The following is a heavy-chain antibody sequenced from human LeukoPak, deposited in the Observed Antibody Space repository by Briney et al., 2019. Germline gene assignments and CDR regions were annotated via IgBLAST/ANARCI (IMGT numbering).Heavy chain of an antibody. Sequence: PSETLSLTCTVSGGSISSYYWSWVRQPAGKGLEWIGRVHTSGNTNYNPSLKSRVTMSVDTSKNQFSLRLSSVTAADTAVCYCARDVYSSTSWLDPWGHGTLVTVSS. CDR1: GGSISSYY. CDR2: VHTSGNT. V-gene: IGHV4-4*07. D-gene: IGHD6-13*01. J-gene: IGHJ5*02. CDR3: ARDVYSSTSWLDP.